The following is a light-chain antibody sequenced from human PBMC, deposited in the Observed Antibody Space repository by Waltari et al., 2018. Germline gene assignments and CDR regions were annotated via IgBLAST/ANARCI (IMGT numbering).Light chain of an antibody. CDR3: QTGGHGTWV. CDR1: RGHSSNV. J-gene: IGLJ3*02. Sequence: QLVLTQSPSASASLGASVKLTCTLSRGHSSNVLAWLQQQPEKGPRYLMKVNSDGSHRKGDEIPDRFSGSSSGAERYLTISNLQSEDEADYYCQTGGHGTWVFGGGTKLTVL. V-gene: IGLV4-69*01. CDR2: VNSDGSH.